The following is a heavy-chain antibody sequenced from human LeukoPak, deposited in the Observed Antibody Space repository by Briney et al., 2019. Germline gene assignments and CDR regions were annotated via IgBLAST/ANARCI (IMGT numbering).Heavy chain of an antibody. Sequence: GASVKVSCKASGYTFTSYAMNWVRQAPGQGLEWMGWINTNTGNPTYAQGFTGRFVFSLDTSVSTAYLQISSLKAEDTAVYYCARETEGIFGVVTYPLDYWGQGTLVTVSS. D-gene: IGHD3-3*01. J-gene: IGHJ4*02. CDR3: ARETEGIFGVVTYPLDY. V-gene: IGHV7-4-1*02. CDR1: GYTFTSYA. CDR2: INTNTGNP.